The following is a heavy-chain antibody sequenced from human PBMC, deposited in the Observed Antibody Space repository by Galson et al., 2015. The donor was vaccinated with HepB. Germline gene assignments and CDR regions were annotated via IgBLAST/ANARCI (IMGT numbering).Heavy chain of an antibody. CDR2: IKQRGSEK. CDR1: GFTFSDYW. J-gene: IGHJ4*02. Sequence: SLRLSCAASGFTFSDYWMTWVRQAPGKGLEWVANIKQRGSEKYYVDSVKGRFTISRDDAKNSLYLQMNSLRAEDTAVYYCARKTRLGNLDYWGQGTLVTVSS. CDR3: ARKTRLGNLDY. V-gene: IGHV3-7*01. D-gene: IGHD6-25*01.